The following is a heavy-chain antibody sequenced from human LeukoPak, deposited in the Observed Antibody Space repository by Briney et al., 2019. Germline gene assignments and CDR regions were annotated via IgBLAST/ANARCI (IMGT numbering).Heavy chain of an antibody. CDR1: GGSISSSSYY. CDR3: ARGRYYYDSSGTLDN. J-gene: IGHJ4*02. Sequence: SETLSLTCTVSGGSISSSSYYWGWIRQPPGKGLEWIGSIYYSGSTYYNPSLRIRVISAVDTSKNQCSLKLSSVTAEDPAVYYCARGRYYYDSSGTLDNWGQGTLVTVSS. V-gene: IGHV4-39*01. D-gene: IGHD3-22*01. CDR2: IYYSGST.